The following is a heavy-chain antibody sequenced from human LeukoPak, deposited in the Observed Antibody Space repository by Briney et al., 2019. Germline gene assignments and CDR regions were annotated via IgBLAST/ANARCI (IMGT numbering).Heavy chain of an antibody. CDR2: IYYSGST. CDR3: ARLYSNYDPRGKVGKGFDY. J-gene: IGHJ4*02. V-gene: IGHV4-39*01. CDR1: GGSISSSSYY. D-gene: IGHD4-11*01. Sequence: SETLSLTCTVSGGSISSSSYYWGWIRQPPGKGLEWIGSIYYSGSTYYNPSLKSRVTISVDTSKNQFSLKLSSVTAADTAVYYCARLYSNYDPRGKVGKGFDYWGQGTLVTVSS.